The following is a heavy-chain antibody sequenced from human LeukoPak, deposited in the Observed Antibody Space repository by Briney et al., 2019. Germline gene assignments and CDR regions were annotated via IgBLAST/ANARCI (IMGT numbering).Heavy chain of an antibody. CDR3: ARHIRGIAVGPNWFDP. J-gene: IGHJ5*02. V-gene: IGHV5-51*01. CDR2: IYPDDSDT. D-gene: IGHD6-19*01. Sequence: GESLKISCQGSGYSYTSYWIGWVRQVPGKGLEWMGIIYPDDSDTSYSPSFQGQVTISADNSISTAYLQWSSLKASDTAMYYCARHIRGIAVGPNWFDPWGQGTLVTVSS. CDR1: GYSYTSYW.